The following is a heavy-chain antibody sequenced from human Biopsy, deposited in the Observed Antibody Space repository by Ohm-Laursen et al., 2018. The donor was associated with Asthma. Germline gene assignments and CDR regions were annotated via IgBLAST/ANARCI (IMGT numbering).Heavy chain of an antibody. V-gene: IGHV4-34*01. CDR1: GFTFSNYP. D-gene: IGHD3-10*01. CDR3: ARSPYYYGLLGPTRGFGVYAV. CDR2: INHRGST. J-gene: IGHJ3*01. Sequence: LRLSCTASGFTFSNYPMTWVRQTPGKGLEWIGEINHRGSTNYNPSLKSRVTLSVDTSKNQFSVKLRSVTAADTAVYYCARSPYYYGLLGPTRGFGVYAVWGHGTLVTVSS.